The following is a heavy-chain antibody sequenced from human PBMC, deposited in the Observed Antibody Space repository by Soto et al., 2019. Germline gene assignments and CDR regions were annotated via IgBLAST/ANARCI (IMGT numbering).Heavy chain of an antibody. V-gene: IGHV3-23*01. J-gene: IGHJ3*02. Sequence: GGSLSLSCAASGVPFSSYSMSWVRQVPGKGLEWVSAISGTGANTYYADSVKGRFTISRDNSKNTLYLQMNSLGAEDTAVYYCLSSGSLPDAFDIWGQGTMVTVSS. D-gene: IGHD6-19*01. CDR2: ISGTGANT. CDR3: LSSGSLPDAFDI. CDR1: GVPFSSYS.